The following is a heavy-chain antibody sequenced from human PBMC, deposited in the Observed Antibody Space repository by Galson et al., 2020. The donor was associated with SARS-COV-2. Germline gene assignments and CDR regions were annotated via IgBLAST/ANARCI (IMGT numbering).Heavy chain of an antibody. CDR3: VRENSLDY. Sequence: GGSLRLSCAASGFTFSESPMNWVRRTAGKGLEWVSTIDDSGGATYYSDSVKGRFTISRDNSRNMLSLQMSSLGADDTAVYYCVRENSLDYWGQGALVTVSS. V-gene: IGHV3-23*01. J-gene: IGHJ4*02. CDR1: GFTFSESP. CDR2: IDDSGGAT.